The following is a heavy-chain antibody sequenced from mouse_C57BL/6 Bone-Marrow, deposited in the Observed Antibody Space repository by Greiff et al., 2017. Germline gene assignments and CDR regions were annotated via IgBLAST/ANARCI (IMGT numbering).Heavy chain of an antibody. D-gene: IGHD2-3*01. CDR1: GYTFTSYW. V-gene: IGHV1-5*01. J-gene: IGHJ2*01. Sequence: VQLQQSGTVLARPGASVKMSCKTSGYTFTSYWMHWVKQRPGQGLEWIGAIYPGNSDTSYNQKVKGKAKLTVDTSSSTAYMQISSLTSEDTAVYDCARGRWQDYWGQGTTLTVSS. CDR2: IYPGNSDT. CDR3: ARGRWQDY.